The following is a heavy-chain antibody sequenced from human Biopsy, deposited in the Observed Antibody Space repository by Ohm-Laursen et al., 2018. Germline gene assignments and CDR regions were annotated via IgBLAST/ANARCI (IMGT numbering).Heavy chain of an antibody. Sequence: SSVKVSCKVSGYTFTNYGISWVRLAPGHGLEFVGGIIPIFQTTHYAQSFQGRVTIVADKSTSTAYMELSSLRSDDTAIYYCATVRGLVWFGELIAWGQGTLVTVSS. J-gene: IGHJ5*02. V-gene: IGHV1-69*06. CDR3: ATVRGLVWFGELIA. D-gene: IGHD3-10*01. CDR1: GYTFTNYG. CDR2: IIPIFQTT.